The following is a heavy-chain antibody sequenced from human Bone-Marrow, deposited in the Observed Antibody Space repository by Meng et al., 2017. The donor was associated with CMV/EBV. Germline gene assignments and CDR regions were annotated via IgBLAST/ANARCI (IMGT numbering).Heavy chain of an antibody. CDR1: GFTFSSYS. CDR2: ISSSSSYI. Sequence: GESLKICCAASGFTFSSYSRNWVRQAPGKGLEWVSSISSSSSYIYYADSVKGRFTTSRDYDKNSLYLQMNSLRAEDTAVYYCARGQRRCSSTSCYFPLLLDAFDIWGEGTMVTLS. CDR3: ARGQRRCSSTSCYFPLLLDAFDI. J-gene: IGHJ3*02. V-gene: IGHV3-21*01. D-gene: IGHD2-2*01.